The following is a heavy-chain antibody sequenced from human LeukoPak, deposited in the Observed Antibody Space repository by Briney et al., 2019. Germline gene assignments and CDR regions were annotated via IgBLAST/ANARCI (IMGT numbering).Heavy chain of an antibody. CDR2: MNPNSGNT. CDR1: GYTFTSYD. Sequence: ASVKVSCKASGYTFTSYDINWVRQATGQGLEWMGWMNPNSGNTGYAQKFQGRVTMTRNTSISTAYMELSSLRSEDTAVYYCARGVTIFGVVIYYFDYWGQGTLVTVSS. D-gene: IGHD3-3*01. J-gene: IGHJ4*02. CDR3: ARGVTIFGVVIYYFDY. V-gene: IGHV1-8*01.